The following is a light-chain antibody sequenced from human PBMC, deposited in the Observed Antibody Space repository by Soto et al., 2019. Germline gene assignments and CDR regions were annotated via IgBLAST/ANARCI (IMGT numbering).Light chain of an antibody. CDR2: GAS. V-gene: IGKV3-15*01. CDR1: QSVSSN. J-gene: IGKJ3*01. CDR3: QHYNNWPPLFT. Sequence: EVVMTQSPATLSVSPGERATLSCRASQSVSSNLTWYQQRPGQAPRLLIYGASTRATGIPARFSGSGSGTEFSLTITSLQSEDFAVYYCQHYNNWPPLFTVGPGTKVDSK.